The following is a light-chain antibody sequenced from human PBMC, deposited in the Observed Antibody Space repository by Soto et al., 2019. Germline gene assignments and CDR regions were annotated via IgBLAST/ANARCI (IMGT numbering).Light chain of an antibody. Sequence: DIQMPQFPSTLSASVGDRVTMTCRASQTTNTWLAWYQQKPGTAPKLLLYDASSLEAGVPSRFSASGSGTEFTLTISSLQPDDLATYYCQQYISYPYTFGQGTKVEIK. V-gene: IGKV1-5*01. CDR2: DAS. CDR1: QTTNTW. CDR3: QQYISYPYT. J-gene: IGKJ2*01.